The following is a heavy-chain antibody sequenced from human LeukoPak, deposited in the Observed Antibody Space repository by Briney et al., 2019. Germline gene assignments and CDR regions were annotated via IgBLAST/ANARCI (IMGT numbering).Heavy chain of an antibody. J-gene: IGHJ4*02. V-gene: IGHV3-30*02. Sequence: TGGSLRLSCAASGFTFSSYGMHWVRQAPGKGLEWVTFIRYDGSYKNNADSVKGRFTISRDNAKNSLYLQMNSLRAEDTAVYYCARDGSFDYWGQGTLVTVSS. CDR1: GFTFSSYG. CDR2: IRYDGSYK. CDR3: ARDGSFDY.